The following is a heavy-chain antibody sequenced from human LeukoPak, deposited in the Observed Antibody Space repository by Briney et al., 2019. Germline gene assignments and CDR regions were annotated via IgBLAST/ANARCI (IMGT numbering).Heavy chain of an antibody. CDR2: ISSTTSTI. CDR1: GFTFSTYS. Sequence: PGGSLRLSCAASGFTFSTYSMNWVRQAPGKGLVWVSYISSTTSTIYYADSVKGRFTISRDNAKNSLYLQMNSLRVEDTAVYYCARDGGYCSSTSCYSGWNYHYYYMDVWGKGTTVTVSS. V-gene: IGHV3-48*01. J-gene: IGHJ6*03. CDR3: ARDGGYCSSTSCYSGWNYHYYYMDV. D-gene: IGHD2-2*02.